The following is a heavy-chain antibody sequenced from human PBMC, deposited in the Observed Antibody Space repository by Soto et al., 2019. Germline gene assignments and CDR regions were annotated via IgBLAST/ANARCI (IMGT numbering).Heavy chain of an antibody. CDR2: ISYSGST. V-gene: IGHV4-39*07. CDR1: DGSISSSSYY. J-gene: IGHJ4*02. D-gene: IGHD3-3*01. Sequence: QLRLQESGPGLVKPSETLSLTCTVSDGSISSSSYYWGWIRQPPGKGLEWIGSISYSGSTSYNPSLKSRVTIPVVTSRNQVSLNLSSVTPADTVAYSSTRQLPPLAYDCWSGSENYLDCWAQGDLVTVS. CDR3: TRQLPPLAYDCWSGSENYLDC.